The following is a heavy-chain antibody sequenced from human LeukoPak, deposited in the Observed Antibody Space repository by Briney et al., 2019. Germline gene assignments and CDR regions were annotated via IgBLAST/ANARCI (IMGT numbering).Heavy chain of an antibody. CDR2: TKQDGSEK. Sequence: PGGSLRLSCAASELTPSTSWMSWVRQAPGKGLEWVAQTKQDGSEKYYVDSVKGRFTTSRDKNSLFLQMNGVRAEDTAVYYCVGWGISGITNHWGQGTLVTVSS. V-gene: IGHV3-7*01. CDR1: ELTPSTSW. D-gene: IGHD1-7*01. CDR3: VGWGISGITNH. J-gene: IGHJ4*02.